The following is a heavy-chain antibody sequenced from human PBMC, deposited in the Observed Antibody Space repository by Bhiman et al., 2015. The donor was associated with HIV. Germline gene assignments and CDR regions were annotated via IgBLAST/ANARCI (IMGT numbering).Heavy chain of an antibody. J-gene: IGHJ4*02. CDR2: ISYDGKII. CDR3: ARETLIDY. CDR1: GFTFRNYG. V-gene: IGHV3-30*03. Sequence: QVQLVESGGGVVQPGRSLRLSCAASGFTFRNYGMHWVRQSPGKGLEWVAVISYDGKIINYIDFVKGRFTISRDNSKNTLYLQMNSMRPEDTAVYYCARETLIDYWGQGTLVTVSS.